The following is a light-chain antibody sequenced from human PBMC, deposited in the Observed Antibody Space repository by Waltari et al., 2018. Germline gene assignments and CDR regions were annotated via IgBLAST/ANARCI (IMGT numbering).Light chain of an antibody. CDR1: ISDIGRYNF. V-gene: IGLV2-14*01. CDR2: EVS. CDR3: CSYTSTSTYV. J-gene: IGLJ1*01. Sequence: QSALTQPASVSGSPGQSIAISCTGSISDIGRYNFVSWYQHHPGTAPKLIIYEVSKRPSGVSLRFSGSKSGSTASLNISGLQAEDETTYYCCSYTSTSTYVFGNGTKVAVL.